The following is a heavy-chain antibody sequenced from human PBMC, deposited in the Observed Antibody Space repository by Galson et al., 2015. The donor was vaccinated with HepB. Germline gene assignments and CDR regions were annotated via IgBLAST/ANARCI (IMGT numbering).Heavy chain of an antibody. D-gene: IGHD6-6*01. V-gene: IGHV3-7*03. CDR2: IKQDGSEK. Sequence: SLRLSCAASGFTFSSYWVSWVRQAPGKGLEWVANIKQDGSEKYYVDSVKGRFTISRDNAKNSLYLQMNSLRAEDTAVYYCARDTSSSSLKDYWGQGTLVTVSS. CDR3: ARDTSSSSLKDY. CDR1: GFTFSSYW. J-gene: IGHJ4*02.